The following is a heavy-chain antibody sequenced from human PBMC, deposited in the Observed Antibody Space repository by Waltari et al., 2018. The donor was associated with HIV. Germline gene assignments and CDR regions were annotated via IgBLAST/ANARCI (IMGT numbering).Heavy chain of an antibody. V-gene: IGHV4-39*01. CDR1: GGSISSSSYY. CDR3: ARAVQGYCSGGSCENYFDY. Sequence: QPQLQESGPGLVKPSETLSLTCTVSGGSISSSSYYWCWIRQPPGKGLEWIGSIYYRGSTYYNPSLKSRVTISVDTSKNQFSLKLSSVTAADTAVYYCARAVQGYCSGGSCENYFDYWGQGTLVTVSS. CDR2: IYYRGST. D-gene: IGHD2-15*01. J-gene: IGHJ4*02.